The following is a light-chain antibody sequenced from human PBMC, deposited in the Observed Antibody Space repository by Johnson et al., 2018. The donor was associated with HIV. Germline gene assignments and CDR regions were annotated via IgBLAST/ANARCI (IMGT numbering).Light chain of an antibody. CDR1: SSNIGYHY. V-gene: IGLV1-51*02. Sequence: QSVLTQPPSVSAAPGQKVTISCSGSSSNIGYHYVSWYQQPPGTAPKLLIYENHKRPSGIPDRFSGSKSGTSATLGITGLKTGDEADYYCGTWDSSLSAYVFVTGTKVTVL. CDR2: ENH. J-gene: IGLJ1*01. CDR3: GTWDSSLSAYV.